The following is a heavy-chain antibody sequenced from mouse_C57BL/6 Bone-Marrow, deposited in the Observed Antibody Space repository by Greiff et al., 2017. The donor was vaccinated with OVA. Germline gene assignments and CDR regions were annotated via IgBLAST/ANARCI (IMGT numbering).Heavy chain of an antibody. CDR3: ARSPYYYYFDY. CDR1: GYAFSSYW. D-gene: IGHD1-1*01. CDR2: IYPGDGDT. Sequence: QVQLQQSGAELVKPGASVKISCKASGYAFSSYWMNWVKQRPGKGLEWIGQIYPGDGDTNYNGKFKGKATLTADKSSSTAYMQLSSLTSEDSAVYFCARSPYYYYFDYWGQGTTLTVSS. V-gene: IGHV1-80*01. J-gene: IGHJ2*01.